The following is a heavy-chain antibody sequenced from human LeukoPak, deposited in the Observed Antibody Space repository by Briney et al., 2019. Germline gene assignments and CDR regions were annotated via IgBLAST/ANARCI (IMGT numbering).Heavy chain of an antibody. D-gene: IGHD7-27*01. V-gene: IGHV4-59*01. Sequence: SETLSLTCTVSGGSISSFYWSWIRQPPGKGLEWIGYIYYSGSTNYNPSLKSRVTISVDTSKNQFSLKLSSVTAADTAVYYCARTSTGDSGGLFDYWGQGTLVTVSS. CDR1: GGSISSFY. CDR2: IYYSGST. J-gene: IGHJ4*02. CDR3: ARTSTGDSGGLFDY.